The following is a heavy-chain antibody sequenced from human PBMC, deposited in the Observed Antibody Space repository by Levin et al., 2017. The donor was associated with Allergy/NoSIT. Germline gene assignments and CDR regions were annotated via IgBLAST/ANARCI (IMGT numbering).Heavy chain of an antibody. D-gene: IGHD4-11*01. CDR2: IKAISGTA. J-gene: IGHJ6*02. CDR1: ADTFSRYS. Sequence: KISCKASADTFSRYSISWVRQAPGQGLEWMGDIKAISGTANYAQKFQGRVRITADEFMSTVYMELSSLRSEDTAVYYCARNPGIYSNSWLSSYNGVDVWGQGTSVTVSS. V-gene: IGHV1-69*01. CDR3: ARNPGIYSNSWLSSYNGVDV.